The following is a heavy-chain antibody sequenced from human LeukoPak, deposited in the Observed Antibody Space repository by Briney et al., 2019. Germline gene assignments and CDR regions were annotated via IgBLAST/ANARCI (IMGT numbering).Heavy chain of an antibody. Sequence: GGSLRLSCAASGFTVSSNYMSCVRQAPERGVEWVSVIYSGGSTYYADSVKGRFTISRDNSKNTLYLQMNSLRAEDTAVYYCGSGSSWDLYYYYGMDVWGQGTTVTVSS. CDR1: GFTVSSNY. V-gene: IGHV3-53*01. J-gene: IGHJ6*02. D-gene: IGHD2-15*01. CDR2: IYSGGST. CDR3: GSGSSWDLYYYYGMDV.